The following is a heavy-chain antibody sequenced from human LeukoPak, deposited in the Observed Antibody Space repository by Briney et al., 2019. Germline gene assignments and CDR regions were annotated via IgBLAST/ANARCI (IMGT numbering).Heavy chain of an antibody. CDR2: INPNTGDT. Sequence: ASVKVSCKASGYTFTVYYMHWVRQAPGQGLEWMGWINPNTGDTNYAQEFQGRVTMTRDTSITTAYMELNGLRSDDTAVYHCARGEYSYGNDYWGQGTLVTVSS. CDR3: ARGEYSYGNDY. CDR1: GYTFTVYY. D-gene: IGHD5-18*01. J-gene: IGHJ4*02. V-gene: IGHV1-2*02.